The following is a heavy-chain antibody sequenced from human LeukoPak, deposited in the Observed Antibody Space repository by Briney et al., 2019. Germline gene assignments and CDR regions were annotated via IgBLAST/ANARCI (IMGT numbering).Heavy chain of an antibody. CDR2: ISSSGAST. J-gene: IGHJ4*02. D-gene: IGHD6-13*01. V-gene: IGHV3-64*02. Sequence: PGGSLRLSCAASGFTFSTYAMHWLRQAPGKGLEYVSAISSSGASTSYADSVKGRFTISRDNSKNTLYLQLGSLRAEDMAVYYCARGGRAAGTGGNDYWGQGTLVTVSS. CDR3: ARGGRAAGTGGNDY. CDR1: GFTFSTYA.